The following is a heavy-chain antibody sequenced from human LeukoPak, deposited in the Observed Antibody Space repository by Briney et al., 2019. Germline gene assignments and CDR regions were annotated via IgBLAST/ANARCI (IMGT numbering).Heavy chain of an antibody. CDR3: ATERVYSYGSYYFDY. CDR1: GGSISSYY. Sequence: SETLSLTCTVSGGSISSYYWSWIRQPAGKGLEWIGRIYTSGSTNYNPSLKSRVTMSVDTSKNQFPLKLSSVTAADTAVYYCATERVYSYGSYYFDYWGQGTLVTVSS. CDR2: IYTSGST. V-gene: IGHV4-4*07. D-gene: IGHD5-18*01. J-gene: IGHJ4*02.